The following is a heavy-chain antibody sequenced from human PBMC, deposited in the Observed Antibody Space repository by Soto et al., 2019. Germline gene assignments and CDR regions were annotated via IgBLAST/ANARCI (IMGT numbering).Heavy chain of an antibody. D-gene: IGHD3-3*01. J-gene: IGHJ6*02. CDR3: ARDFEGCYYDFWSGYYPASYYYGMDV. Sequence: PGGSLRLSCAASGFTFSSYAMHWVRQAPGKGLEWVAVISYDGSNKYYADSVKGRFTISRDNSKNTLYLQMNSLRAEDTAVYYCARDFEGCYYDFWSGYYPASYYYGMDVWGQGTTVTVSS. CDR2: ISYDGSNK. V-gene: IGHV3-30-3*01. CDR1: GFTFSSYA.